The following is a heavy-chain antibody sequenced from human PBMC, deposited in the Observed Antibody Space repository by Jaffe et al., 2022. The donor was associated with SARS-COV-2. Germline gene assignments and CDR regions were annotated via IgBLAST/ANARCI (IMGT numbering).Heavy chain of an antibody. CDR3: ARATYYDILTGPSAD. V-gene: IGHV3-30*04. CDR2: TSYDGSNK. J-gene: IGHJ4*02. Sequence: QVQLVESGGGVVQPGRSLRLSCAASGFTFTSYAMHWVRQAPGKGLEWVAVTSYDGSNKYYADSMKGRFTISRDNSKNTLYLQMNSLRAEDTAVYYCARATYYDILTGPSADWGQGTLVTVSS. CDR1: GFTFTSYA. D-gene: IGHD3-9*01.